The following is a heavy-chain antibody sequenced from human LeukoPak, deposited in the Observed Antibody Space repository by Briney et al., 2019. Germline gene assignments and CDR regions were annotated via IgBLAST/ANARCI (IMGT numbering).Heavy chain of an antibody. D-gene: IGHD2-15*01. CDR1: GYSFTSYW. CDR3: ARSDYCSGGSCYFHY. CDR2: IYPGDSDT. Sequence: GESLKISCKSSGYSFTSYWIGWVRQMPGKGLEWMGIIYPGDSDTRYSPSFQDQVTISADKSISTAYLQWSSLKASDTAMYYCARSDYCSGGSCYFHYWGQGTLVTVSS. V-gene: IGHV5-51*01. J-gene: IGHJ4*02.